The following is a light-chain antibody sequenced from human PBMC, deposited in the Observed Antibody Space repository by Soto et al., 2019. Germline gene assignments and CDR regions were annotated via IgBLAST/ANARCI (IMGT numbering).Light chain of an antibody. CDR2: DAS. CDR1: QSVGSY. Sequence: EIVLTQSPATLSLSPGERATLSCRASQSVGSYLAWYQQKPGQAPRLLIYDASNRTTDIPARFSGSASGTDFTLTISSLESEDFGVYYCQQRGKWPRTFGQGTKLEIK. CDR3: QQRGKWPRT. V-gene: IGKV3-11*01. J-gene: IGKJ2*01.